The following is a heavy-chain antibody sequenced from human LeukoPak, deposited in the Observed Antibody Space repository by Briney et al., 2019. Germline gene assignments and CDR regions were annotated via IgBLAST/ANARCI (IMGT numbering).Heavy chain of an antibody. J-gene: IGHJ4*02. V-gene: IGHV4-59*11. Sequence: PSETLSLTCGVYGGSLSDHNWDWIRQPPGKGLEWIGYIYYSGSTNYDPSLKSRVTISVDTSKNQFSLKLSSVTAADTAVYYCARVRGYSSGWYGLDYWGQGTLVTVSS. D-gene: IGHD6-19*01. CDR2: IYYSGST. CDR1: GGSLSDHN. CDR3: ARVRGYSSGWYGLDY.